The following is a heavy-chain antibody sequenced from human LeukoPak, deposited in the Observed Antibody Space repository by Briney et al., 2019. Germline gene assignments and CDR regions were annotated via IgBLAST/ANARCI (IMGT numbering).Heavy chain of an antibody. J-gene: IGHJ3*02. CDR3: AREGDVVVVAVDAFDI. V-gene: IGHV4-34*01. Sequence: LETLSLTCAVYGGSFSAYYWSWIRQPPGKGLEWIGEINHRETTTYNPSLKSRVTISIDTSKNQFSLKLSSVTAADTAVYYCAREGDVVVVAVDAFDIWGQGTMVTVSS. CDR1: GGSFSAYY. D-gene: IGHD2-15*01. CDR2: INHRETT.